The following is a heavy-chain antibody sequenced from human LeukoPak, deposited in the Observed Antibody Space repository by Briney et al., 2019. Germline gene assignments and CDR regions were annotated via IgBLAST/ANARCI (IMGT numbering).Heavy chain of an antibody. CDR1: VFTFSSYS. J-gene: IGHJ4*02. D-gene: IGHD3-3*01. V-gene: IGHV3-48*01. CDR2: ISSSSSTI. Sequence: PGGSLRLSCAASVFTFSSYSMNWVCQAPGKGLEWVSYISSSSSTIYYADSVKGRFTISRDNAKNSLYLQMNSLRAEDTAVYYCARDLDFWAAYYFDYWGQGTLVTVSS. CDR3: ARDLDFWAAYYFDY.